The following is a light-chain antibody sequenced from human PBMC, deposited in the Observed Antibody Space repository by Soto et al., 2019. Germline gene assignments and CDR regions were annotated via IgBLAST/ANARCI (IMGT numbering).Light chain of an antibody. V-gene: IGKV3-20*01. CDR2: GAS. Sequence: EIVLSQSPVTLSLSPGERATLSCRASQSVRSSYLAWYQQKPGQAPRLLIYGASSKATGIPDRFSGSGSGTDFTLTISRLEPEDFAIYYCQQYGSSRTFGQGTKV. CDR1: QSVRSSY. CDR3: QQYGSSRT. J-gene: IGKJ1*01.